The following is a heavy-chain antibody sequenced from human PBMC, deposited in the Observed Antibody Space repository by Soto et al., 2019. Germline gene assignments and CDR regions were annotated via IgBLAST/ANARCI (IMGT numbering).Heavy chain of an antibody. Sequence: SVKVSCKASGYSFTSYAMHWVRQAPGQRLECMGWINACNGNTKYSQEFQGRVTITRDTSASTAYMELSSLRCEDMAVYCPPIARFSLIRTMYSFDIYHQESMFT. CDR3: PIARFSLIRTMYSFDI. J-gene: IGHJ3*02. CDR1: GYSFTSYA. CDR2: INACNGNT. D-gene: IGHD3-3*01. V-gene: IGHV1-3*03.